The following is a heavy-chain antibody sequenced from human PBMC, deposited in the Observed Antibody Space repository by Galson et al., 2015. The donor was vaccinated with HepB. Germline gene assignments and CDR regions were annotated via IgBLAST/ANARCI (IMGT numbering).Heavy chain of an antibody. CDR3: ARDSGDWNQDY. J-gene: IGHJ4*02. D-gene: IGHD1-1*01. Sequence: SLRLSCAGSGFTVSSNYMNWVRQAPGKGLGWVSVIYGGGSTHYADSVRGRFTIPRDNSKNTLYLEMNSLRAEDTALYYCARDSGDWNQDYWGQGTLVTVSS. CDR1: GFTVSSNY. V-gene: IGHV3-66*01. CDR2: IYGGGST.